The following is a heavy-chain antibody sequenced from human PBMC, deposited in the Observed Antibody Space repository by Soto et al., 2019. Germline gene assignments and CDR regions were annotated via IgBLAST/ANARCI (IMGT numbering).Heavy chain of an antibody. CDR1: GGSISSGGYY. V-gene: IGHV4-31*03. CDR2: IYYSGST. J-gene: IGHJ4*02. Sequence: SETLSLTCTVSGGSISSGGYYWGWIRQHPGKGLEWIGYIYYSGSTYYNPSLKSRVTISVDTSKNQFSLKLSSVTAADTAVYYCARLDYYDSSGYYQPYYFDYWGQVTLVTVSS. CDR3: ARLDYYDSSGYYQPYYFDY. D-gene: IGHD3-22*01.